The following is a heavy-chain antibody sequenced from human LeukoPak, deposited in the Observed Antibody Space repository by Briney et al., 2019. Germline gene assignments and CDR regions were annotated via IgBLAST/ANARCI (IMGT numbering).Heavy chain of an antibody. Sequence: PSETLSLTCTVYGGSFSGYYWSWIRQPPGKGLEWIGEINHSGSTNYNPSLKSRVTISVDTSKNQFSLKLSSVTAADTAVYYCARASPPDYYDSSGHYYYYYGMDVWGQGTTVTVSS. V-gene: IGHV4-34*01. CDR2: INHSGST. CDR3: ARASPPDYYDSSGHYYYYYGMDV. CDR1: GGSFSGYY. D-gene: IGHD3-22*01. J-gene: IGHJ6*02.